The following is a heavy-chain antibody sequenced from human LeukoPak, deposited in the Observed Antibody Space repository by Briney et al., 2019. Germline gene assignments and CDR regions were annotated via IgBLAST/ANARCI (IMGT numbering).Heavy chain of an antibody. CDR3: ARGRPPYYYGSGQTFDY. Sequence: ASVKVSCKASGYTFTSYGISWVRQAPGQGLEWMGWISAYNGNTNYAQKLQGRVTMTTDTSTSTAYMELRSLRSDDTAVYYCARGRPPYYYGSGQTFDYWGQGTLVTVSS. CDR2: ISAYNGNT. V-gene: IGHV1-18*01. J-gene: IGHJ4*02. CDR1: GYTFTSYG. D-gene: IGHD3-10*01.